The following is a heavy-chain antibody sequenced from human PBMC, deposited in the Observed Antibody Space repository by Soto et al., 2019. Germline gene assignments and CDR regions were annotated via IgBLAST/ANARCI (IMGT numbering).Heavy chain of an antibody. Sequence: GGSLRLSCAASGFTFSNAWMSWVRQAPGKGLEWVGRIKSKTDGGTTDYAAPVKGRFTISRDDSKNTLYLQMNGLKTEDTAVYYCTTGGNWNDPWADFDYWGQGTLVTVSS. J-gene: IGHJ4*02. CDR3: TTGGNWNDPWADFDY. V-gene: IGHV3-15*01. CDR1: GFTFSNAW. D-gene: IGHD1-1*01. CDR2: IKSKTDGGTT.